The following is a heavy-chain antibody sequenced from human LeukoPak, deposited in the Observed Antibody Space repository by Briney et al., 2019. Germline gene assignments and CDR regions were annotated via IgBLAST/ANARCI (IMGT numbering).Heavy chain of an antibody. CDR1: GFTLRNYW. CDR2: ISGDGSAT. J-gene: IGHJ4*01. V-gene: IGHV3-74*01. D-gene: IGHD6-6*01. CDR3: ARYSSSSGGAAYYLDY. Sequence: SGGSLRLSCTASGFTLRNYWMHWVRQVPGKRLVWVSRISGDGSATNYADSVQGRFPISRDNAKNILYLQINSLRSEDTAVYYCARYSSSSGGAAYYLDYWGHGTLVTVSS.